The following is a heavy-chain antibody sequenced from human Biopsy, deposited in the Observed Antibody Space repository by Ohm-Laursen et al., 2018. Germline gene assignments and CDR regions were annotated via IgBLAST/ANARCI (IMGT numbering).Heavy chain of an antibody. V-gene: IGHV4-31*03. CDR2: ISYNERT. D-gene: IGHD3-9*01. CDR1: GASVKTSGYF. J-gene: IGHJ2*01. Sequence: TLSLTCNVSGASVKTSGYFWAWILQRPGKGLEWIGYISYNERTHYNPSLTSRLAISFDTSNNRISLQLRSVSVADTVVYYCVREPKTGTAEAWYFDLWGRGSPVTVPS. CDR3: VREPKTGTAEAWYFDL.